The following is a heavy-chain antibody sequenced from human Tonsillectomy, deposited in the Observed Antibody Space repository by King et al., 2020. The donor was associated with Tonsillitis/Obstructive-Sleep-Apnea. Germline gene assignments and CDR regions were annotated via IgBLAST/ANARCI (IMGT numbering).Heavy chain of an antibody. Sequence: QLVQSGAEVKKPGSSVKVSCKASGGTFTNYAIIWVRQAPGQGLEWMGGIIPSFGTTNFAQKFQDRVTITADKSTRTAYMELSSLRSEDTAVYYCVRGLRDYVGSAYWLDLWGQGTPVIVSS. D-gene: IGHD3-22*01. V-gene: IGHV1-69*13. CDR2: IIPSFGTT. CDR1: GGTFTNYA. J-gene: IGHJ5*01. CDR3: VRGLRDYVGSAYWLDL.